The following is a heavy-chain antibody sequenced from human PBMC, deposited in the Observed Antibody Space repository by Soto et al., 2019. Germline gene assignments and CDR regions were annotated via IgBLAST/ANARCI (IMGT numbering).Heavy chain of an antibody. Sequence: EVLLVESGGGLVQPGGSLKLSCAASGFVFKDSSIHWVRQASGKGLEWVGRIRDRAYNYAPAYAASVKGRFTISRDESNNKAYLQMDSLKTEDTAIYYCTRLISAAQDYWGQGTLVTVSS. CDR1: GFVFKDSS. D-gene: IGHD3-10*01. V-gene: IGHV3-73*01. CDR3: TRLISAAQDY. CDR2: IRDRAYNYAP. J-gene: IGHJ4*02.